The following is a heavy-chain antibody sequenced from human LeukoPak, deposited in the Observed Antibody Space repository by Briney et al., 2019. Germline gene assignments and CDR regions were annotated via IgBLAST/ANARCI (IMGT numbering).Heavy chain of an antibody. CDR3: AKEGDYYGSGSYRDGFDI. J-gene: IGHJ3*02. Sequence: GGSLRLSCAASGFTFSSNYMSWVRQAPGKGLEWVTFIRSDGSNKYYADSVKGRFTISRDSFKNTLYLQMNSLRPEDTAVYYCAKEGDYYGSGSYRDGFDIWGQGTRATVSS. CDR2: IRSDGSNK. CDR1: GFTFSSNY. D-gene: IGHD3-10*01. V-gene: IGHV3-30*02.